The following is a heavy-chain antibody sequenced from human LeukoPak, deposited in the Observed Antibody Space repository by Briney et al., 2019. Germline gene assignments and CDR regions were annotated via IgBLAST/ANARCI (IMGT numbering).Heavy chain of an antibody. CDR1: GFTFSGSA. Sequence: PGGSLRLSCAASGFTFSGSAMPWARQASGKGLEWVGRIRSKANSYATAYAASVKGRFTISRDDSKNTAYLQMNSLKTEDTAVYYCTRLTLVGATGWGQGTLVTVSS. CDR3: TRLTLVGATG. D-gene: IGHD1-26*01. J-gene: IGHJ4*02. V-gene: IGHV3-73*01. CDR2: IRSKANSYAT.